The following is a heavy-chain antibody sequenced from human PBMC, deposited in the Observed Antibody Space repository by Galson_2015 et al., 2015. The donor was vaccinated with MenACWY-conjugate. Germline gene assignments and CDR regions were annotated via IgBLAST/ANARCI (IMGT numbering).Heavy chain of an antibody. V-gene: IGHV4-59*08. D-gene: IGHD4/OR15-4a*01. CDR1: GGSIGPYW. CDR2: LSSTGRT. Sequence: GGSIGPYWGSWSRQSPGKGLGWLGSLSSTGRTTYNPSLKNRVTISVDTSQNQFSLKLDSVTAADTAVYYCTRHASSAVPSTLNYYFDFWGQGNLVAVSS. CDR3: TRHASSAVPSTLNYYFDF. J-gene: IGHJ4*02.